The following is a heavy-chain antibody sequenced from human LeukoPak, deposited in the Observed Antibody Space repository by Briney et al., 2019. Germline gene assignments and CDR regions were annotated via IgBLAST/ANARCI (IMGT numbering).Heavy chain of an antibody. CDR1: GYTFTSYD. Sequence: ASVKVSCKASGYTFTSYDINWVRQATGQGLEWMGWMNPNSGNTGYAQKFQGRVTITRNTSISTAYMELSSLGSEDTAVYYCARGRRWLRPYYYYYMDVWGKGTTVTVSS. CDR2: MNPNSGNT. CDR3: ARGRRWLRPYYYYYMDV. D-gene: IGHD5-12*01. J-gene: IGHJ6*03. V-gene: IGHV1-8*03.